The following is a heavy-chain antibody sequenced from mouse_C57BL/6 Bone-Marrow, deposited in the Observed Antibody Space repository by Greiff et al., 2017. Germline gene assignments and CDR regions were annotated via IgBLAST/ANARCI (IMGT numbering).Heavy chain of an antibody. CDR1: GYTFTSYW. D-gene: IGHD2-4*01. CDR3: ARSGYDYAWFAY. V-gene: IGHV1-52*01. J-gene: IGHJ3*01. CDR2: IDPSDSET. Sequence: VQLQQPGAELVRPGSSVKLSCKASGYTFTSYWMHWVKQRPIQGLEWIGNIDPSDSETHYNQKFKDKATLTVDKSSSTAYMQLSSLTSEDSAVYYCARSGYDYAWFAYWGQGTLVTVSA.